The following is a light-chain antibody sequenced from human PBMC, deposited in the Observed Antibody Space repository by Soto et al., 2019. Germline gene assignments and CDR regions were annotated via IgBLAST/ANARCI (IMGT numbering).Light chain of an antibody. CDR2: EVS. Sequence: DVVMTQTPLSLSVTPGQPASISCRSSQSLLHSDGRTYLYWYLQKPGQPPQLLMSEVSNRFSGVADRVSGRGSGTDFTLKISRVEAEDVGVYYCMQSVQLPLTFGGGTRVEIK. J-gene: IGKJ4*01. CDR3: MQSVQLPLT. V-gene: IGKV2D-29*01. CDR1: QSLLHSDGRTY.